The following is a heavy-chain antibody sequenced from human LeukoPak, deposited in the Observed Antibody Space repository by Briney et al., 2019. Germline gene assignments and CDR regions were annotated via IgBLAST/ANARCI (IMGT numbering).Heavy chain of an antibody. V-gene: IGHV1-8*01. Sequence: ASVKVSCKASGYTFTSYDINWVRQATGQGLEWMGWMNPNSGNTGYAQKFQGRVTMTRNTSISTAYMELSSLRSEDTAVYYCARGKDGIAAAGTRGVYYYYYYMDVWGKGTTVIISS. J-gene: IGHJ6*03. D-gene: IGHD6-13*01. CDR3: ARGKDGIAAAGTRGVYYYYYYMDV. CDR2: MNPNSGNT. CDR1: GYTFTSYD.